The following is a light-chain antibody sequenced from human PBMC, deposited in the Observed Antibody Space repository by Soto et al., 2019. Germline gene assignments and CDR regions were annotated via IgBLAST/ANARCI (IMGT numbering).Light chain of an antibody. CDR2: SND. CDR3: ATWDDSLNNVI. V-gene: IGLV1-44*01. CDR1: SSNIGSNT. Sequence: QSVLTQSPSASGSSGQKVSISCSGSSSNIGSNTDNWYQLVPGTAPKLLIYSNDQRPSAVPGRFSGSKSGTSASLTISGLHSEDEADYYCATWDDSLNNVIFGGGTKVTVL. J-gene: IGLJ2*01.